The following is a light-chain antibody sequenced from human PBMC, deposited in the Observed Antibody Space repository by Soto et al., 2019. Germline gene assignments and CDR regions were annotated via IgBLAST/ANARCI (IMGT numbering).Light chain of an antibody. CDR3: QQYHVWPKWT. V-gene: IGKV3D-15*01. CDR1: ESVSIS. J-gene: IGKJ1*01. CDR2: GAS. Sequence: EVVLTQSPATLSVSPGEGVTLSCRASESVSISLAWYQHKPGQPPRLLIHGASTRASGVPPRFSGSGSGTDFSLTISSLQSEDYAVYFCQQYHVWPKWTFGQGTKVEI.